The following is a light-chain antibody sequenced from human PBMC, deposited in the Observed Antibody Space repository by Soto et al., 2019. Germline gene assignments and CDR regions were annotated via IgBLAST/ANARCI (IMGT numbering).Light chain of an antibody. J-gene: IGKJ1*01. CDR1: QRIRSR. Sequence: DIQVTQSPSTLSASLGDRITITCRASQRIRSRLAWYQHKPGKAPKLLIYDASSLQVGVPSRFGGSASWSDYTLTISGLQPDDFATYYCHHYQSYWTFGPGTKVEIK. CDR2: DAS. V-gene: IGKV1-5*01. CDR3: HHYQSYWT.